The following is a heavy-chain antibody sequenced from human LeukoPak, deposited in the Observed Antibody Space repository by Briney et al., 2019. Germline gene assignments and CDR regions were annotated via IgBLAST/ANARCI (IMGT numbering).Heavy chain of an antibody. CDR3: ARDQYCSGGSCYSSNSDYYYYYYGMDV. D-gene: IGHD2-15*01. J-gene: IGHJ6*02. CDR1: GYTFTSYA. CDR2: INTNTGNP. V-gene: IGHV7-4-1*02. Sequence: ASVKVSCKASGYTFTSYAMNWVRQAPGQGLEWMGWINTNTGNPTYAQGFTGRFVFSLDTSVSTAYLQISSLKAEDTAVYYCARDQYCSGGSCYSSNSDYYYYYYGMDVWGQGTTVTVSS.